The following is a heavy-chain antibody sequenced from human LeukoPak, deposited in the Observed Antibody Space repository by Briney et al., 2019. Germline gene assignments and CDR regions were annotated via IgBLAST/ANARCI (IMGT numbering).Heavy chain of an antibody. Sequence: SETLSLTCTVSGGSISSYYWSWIRQPPGKGLEWIGFIYYSGSTNYNPSLKSRVTISVDTSKNQFSLKLSSVTAADTAVYYCARDSPVWATTWGQGTLVTVSS. J-gene: IGHJ5*02. CDR3: ARDSPVWATT. CDR2: IYYSGST. V-gene: IGHV4-59*01. CDR1: GGSISSYY. D-gene: IGHD1-26*01.